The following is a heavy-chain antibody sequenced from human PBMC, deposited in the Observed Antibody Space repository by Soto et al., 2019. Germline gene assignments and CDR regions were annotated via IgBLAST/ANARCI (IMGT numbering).Heavy chain of an antibody. CDR3: AKRNGGGSGSYYEDY. CDR1: GFTFSSYA. J-gene: IGHJ4*02. V-gene: IGHV3-23*01. CDR2: ISGRGGDT. D-gene: IGHD3-10*01. Sequence: GGSLRLSCAASGFTFSSYAMTWVRQAPGKGLEWVSTISGRGGDTYYADSVKGRFTVSRDNSKNALFLQMNSLRAEDTAGYYCAKRNGGGSGSYYEDYWGQGTLVTVSS.